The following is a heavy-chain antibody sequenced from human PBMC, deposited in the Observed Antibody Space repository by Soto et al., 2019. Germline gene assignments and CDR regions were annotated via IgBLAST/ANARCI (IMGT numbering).Heavy chain of an antibody. CDR3: ARDLRIAAAKGYDGMDV. J-gene: IGHJ6*02. D-gene: IGHD6-13*01. CDR2: TYYRSKWYN. Sequence: SQTLSLTCAISGDSVSSNSAAWNWIRQSPSRGLEWLGRTYYRSKWYNDYAVSVKSRITINPDTSKNQFSLQLNSVTPEDTAVYYCARDLRIAAAKGYDGMDVWGQGTTVTVSS. V-gene: IGHV6-1*01. CDR1: GDSVSSNSAA.